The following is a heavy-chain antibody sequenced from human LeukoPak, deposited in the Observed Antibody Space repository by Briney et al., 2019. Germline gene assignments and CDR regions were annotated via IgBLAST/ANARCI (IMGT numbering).Heavy chain of an antibody. CDR2: IIPIFGTA. J-gene: IGHJ4*02. CDR3: ARGPLNYSNLDY. V-gene: IGHV1-69*13. Sequence: ASVKVSCKASGGTFSSYAISWVRQAPGQELEWMGGIIPIFGTANYAQKFQGRVTITADESTSTAYMELSSLRSEDTAVYYCARGPLNYSNLDYWGQGTLVTVSS. CDR1: GGTFSSYA. D-gene: IGHD4-11*01.